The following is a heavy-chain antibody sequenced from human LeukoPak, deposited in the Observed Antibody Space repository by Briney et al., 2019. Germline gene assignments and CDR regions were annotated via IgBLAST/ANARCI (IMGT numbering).Heavy chain of an antibody. CDR1: GFTFSTYS. D-gene: IGHD5-18*01. Sequence: PGGSLRLSCAASGFTFSTYSMNWVRQAPGKGLEWVSAISGSDGGTYYADSVKGRFTISRDNSKNMLSLQMNTQRAEDTAIYYCAKGYTFGPNWFDPWGQGTLVTVSS. V-gene: IGHV3-23*01. CDR2: ISGSDGGT. CDR3: AKGYTFGPNWFDP. J-gene: IGHJ5*02.